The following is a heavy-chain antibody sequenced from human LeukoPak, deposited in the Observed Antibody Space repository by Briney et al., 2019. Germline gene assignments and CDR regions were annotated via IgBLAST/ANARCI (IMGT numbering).Heavy chain of an antibody. Sequence: SETLSLNCAVSGYSISSGYYWGWIRQPPGKGLEWIGSIYHSGSTYYNPSLKSRVTISVDTSKNQFSLKLSSVTAADTAVYYRARVSGIAVAAFDLWGHGTLVTVSS. CDR1: GYSISSGYY. CDR2: IYHSGST. D-gene: IGHD6-19*01. V-gene: IGHV4-38-2*01. J-gene: IGHJ2*01. CDR3: ARVSGIAVAAFDL.